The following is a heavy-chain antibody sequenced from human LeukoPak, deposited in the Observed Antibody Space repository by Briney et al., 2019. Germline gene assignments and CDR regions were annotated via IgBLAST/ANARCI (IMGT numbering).Heavy chain of an antibody. V-gene: IGHV3-23*01. CDR2: ISASGDNT. Sequence: GGSLRLSCAASGFTFSSSGMSWVRQAPGKGLEWVSTISASGDNTYYADSVKGRFTISRDNSKKKLYLQMNSLRAEDTAVYYCAELGITMIGGVWGKGTTVTISS. J-gene: IGHJ6*04. D-gene: IGHD3-10*02. CDR3: AELGITMIGGV. CDR1: GFTFSSSG.